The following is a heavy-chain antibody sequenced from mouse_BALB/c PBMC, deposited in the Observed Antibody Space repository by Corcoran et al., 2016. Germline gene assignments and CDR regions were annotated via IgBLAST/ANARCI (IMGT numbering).Heavy chain of an antibody. Sequence: QIQLVQSGPELKKPGETVKIYCKASGYTFTNYGMNWVKQAPGKGLKWMGWINTYTGEPTYADDFKGRFAFSLETSASTVYLQINNLKNEDTATYFCARRATTPTAWFAYWGQGTLLTVSA. J-gene: IGHJ3*01. CDR2: INTYTGEP. CDR3: ARRATTPTAWFAY. D-gene: IGHD1-2*01. CDR1: GYTFTNYG. V-gene: IGHV9-3-1*01.